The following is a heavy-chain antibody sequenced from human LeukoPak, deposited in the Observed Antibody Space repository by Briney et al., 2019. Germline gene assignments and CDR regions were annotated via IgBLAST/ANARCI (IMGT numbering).Heavy chain of an antibody. Sequence: PSETLSLTCAVYGGSFSGYYWSWIRQPPGKGLEWIGEINHSGSTNYNPSLKSRVTISVDTSKNQFSLKLSSVTAADTAVYYRARGKTTVGYDYWGQGTLVTVSS. CDR1: GGSFSGYY. CDR3: ARGKTTVGYDY. CDR2: INHSGST. V-gene: IGHV4-34*01. D-gene: IGHD4-23*01. J-gene: IGHJ4*02.